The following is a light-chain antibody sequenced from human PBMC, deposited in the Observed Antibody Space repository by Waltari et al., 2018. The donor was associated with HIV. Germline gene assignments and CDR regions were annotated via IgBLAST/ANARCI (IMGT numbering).Light chain of an antibody. V-gene: IGLV2-14*01. CDR1: NSDLGAYNF. CDR3: SSYTGTSTPYV. CDR2: EVS. Sequence: QSALTQPASVSGSPGQSITISCTGTNSDLGAYNFVSWYQQHPGKAPKLLIYEVSNRPPGVSNRLFCAKTGTTASSTTSGLQDEDEADYYCSSYTGTSTPYVFGPGTKVTVL. J-gene: IGLJ1*01.